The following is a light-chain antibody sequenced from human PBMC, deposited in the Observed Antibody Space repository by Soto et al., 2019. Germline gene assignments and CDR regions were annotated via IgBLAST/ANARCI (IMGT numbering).Light chain of an antibody. CDR2: LNSGGSH. J-gene: IGLJ7*01. Sequence: QSVLTQSPSASASLGASVQLTCTLSSGHTTYDIAWHQQQPGKGPRFLMRLNSGGSHIKGDGIPDRFSGSSSGVERYLTISSLLSEDEAAYYCQSWFTAIHAVFGEGTQLTLL. CDR3: QSWFTAIHAV. V-gene: IGLV4-69*01. CDR1: SGHTTYD.